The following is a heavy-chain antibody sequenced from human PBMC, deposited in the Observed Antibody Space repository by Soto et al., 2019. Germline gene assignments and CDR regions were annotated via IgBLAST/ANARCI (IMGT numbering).Heavy chain of an antibody. CDR3: ANSLVFVDHAHMDV. CDR1: GYTFTGYY. V-gene: IGHV1-69*08. J-gene: IGHJ6*02. D-gene: IGHD2-21*01. Sequence: SVKVSCKASGYTFTGYYMHWVRQAPGQGLEWMGRIIPIQGTANYALKFQDRVTITADKSTNTAYMELRSLRPEDTALYYCANSLVFVDHAHMDVWGQGPTVTVPS. CDR2: IIPIQGTA.